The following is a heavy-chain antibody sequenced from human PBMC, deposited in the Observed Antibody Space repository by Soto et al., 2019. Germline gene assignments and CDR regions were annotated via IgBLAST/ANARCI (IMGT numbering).Heavy chain of an antibody. J-gene: IGHJ4*02. V-gene: IGHV4-34*01. Sequence: PSETLSLTCAVYGGSFNGYHWSWIRQPPGKGLEWIGEIYHSASTKYNPSLESRVIISVDTSKNQISLKLTSVTAADTAVYYCARGLGDILTGYAVDYWGQGTLVTVSS. CDR3: ARGLGDILTGYAVDY. CDR1: GGSFNGYH. CDR2: IYHSAST. D-gene: IGHD3-9*01.